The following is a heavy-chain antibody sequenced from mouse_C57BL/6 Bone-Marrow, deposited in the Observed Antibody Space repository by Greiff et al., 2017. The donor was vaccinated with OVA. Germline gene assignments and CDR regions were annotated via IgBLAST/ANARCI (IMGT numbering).Heavy chain of an antibody. Sequence: EVQLQQSGPELVKPGASVKISCKASGYTFTDYYMNWVKQSHGKSLEWIGDINPNNGGTSYNQKFKGKATLTVDKYSSTAYMELRSLTSEDSAVYYCARVGAVVTTKDYFDYWGPGTTLTVSS. V-gene: IGHV1-26*01. J-gene: IGHJ2*01. CDR2: INPNNGGT. D-gene: IGHD2-2*01. CDR1: GYTFTDYY. CDR3: ARVGAVVTTKDYFDY.